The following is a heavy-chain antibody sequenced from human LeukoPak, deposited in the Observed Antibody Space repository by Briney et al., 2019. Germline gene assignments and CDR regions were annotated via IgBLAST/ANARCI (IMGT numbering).Heavy chain of an antibody. J-gene: IGHJ3*02. CDR1: GGTFSSYA. D-gene: IGHD6-6*01. CDR2: IIPIFGIA. CDR3: ARDPSIAARHDAFDI. V-gene: IGHV1-69*04. Sequence: ASVKVSCKASGGTFSSYAISWVRQAPGQGLEWMGRIIPIFGIANYAQKFQGRVTITADKFTSTAYMELSSLRSEDTAVYYCARDPSIAARHDAFDIWGQGTMVTVSS.